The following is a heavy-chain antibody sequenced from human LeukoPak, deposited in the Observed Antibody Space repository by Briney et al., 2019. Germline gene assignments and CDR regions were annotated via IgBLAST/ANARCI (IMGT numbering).Heavy chain of an antibody. CDR2: LYSGSDT. D-gene: IGHD3-10*01. CDR1: GFTVSTNY. Sequence: GGSLTLSCAASGFTVSTNYMNWVRQAPRKGLEWVSILYSGSDTYYADSLTRRFTISIDSSKNILSLQMNNLRAEDTAVYYCARVGDHFHWYLDLWGRGTLVTVSS. V-gene: IGHV3-53*01. CDR3: ARVGDHFHWYLDL. J-gene: IGHJ2*01.